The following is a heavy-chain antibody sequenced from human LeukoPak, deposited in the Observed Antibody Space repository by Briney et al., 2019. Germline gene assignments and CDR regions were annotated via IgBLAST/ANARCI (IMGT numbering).Heavy chain of an antibody. Sequence: GGSLRLSCAASGFTFSDYYMSWIRQAPGKGLEWISYVASSGTTKYYADSVQGRFTISRDNAKNSLYLQMNSLRVEDTAVYYCAKDRMGYSSGWYDTSHDAFDIWGQGTMVTVSS. V-gene: IGHV3-11*04. CDR1: GFTFSDYY. CDR3: AKDRMGYSSGWYDTSHDAFDI. CDR2: VASSGTTK. J-gene: IGHJ3*02. D-gene: IGHD6-19*01.